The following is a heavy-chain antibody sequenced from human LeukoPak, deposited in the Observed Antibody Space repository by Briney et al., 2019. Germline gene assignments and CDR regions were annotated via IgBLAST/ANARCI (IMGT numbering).Heavy chain of an antibody. D-gene: IGHD7-27*01. V-gene: IGHV4-34*01. J-gene: IGHJ5*02. CDR1: GGSFSGYY. Sequence: SETLSLTCAVYGGSFSGYYWSWIRQPPGKGLEWIGEINHSGGTNYNPSLKSRVTISVDTSKNQFSLKLSSVTAADTAVYYCARGGNWGSYWFDPWGQGTLVTVSS. CDR3: ARGGNWGSYWFDP. CDR2: INHSGGT.